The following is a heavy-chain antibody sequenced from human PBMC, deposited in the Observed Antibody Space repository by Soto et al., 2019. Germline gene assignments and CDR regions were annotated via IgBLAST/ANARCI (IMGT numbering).Heavy chain of an antibody. CDR2: ISAYNGNT. Sequence: ASVKVYCKASGYTFARYGISWRRQAPGQGLEWMGWISAYNGNTNYAQKLQGRVTMTTDTSTSTAYMELRSLRSDDTAVYYCARGDYYYYGMDVWGQGSTVTVSS. CDR3: ARGDYYYYGMDV. CDR1: GYTFARYG. J-gene: IGHJ6*02. V-gene: IGHV1-18*01.